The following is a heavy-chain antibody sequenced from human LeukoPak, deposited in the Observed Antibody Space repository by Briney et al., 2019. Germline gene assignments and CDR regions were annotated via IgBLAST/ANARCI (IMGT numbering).Heavy chain of an antibody. CDR1: GGSISSYY. Sequence: PSETVSLTCTVSGGSISSYYWSWIRQPPGKGLEWIGYIYYSGSTNYNPSLKSRVTISVDTSKNQFSLKLSSVTAADTAVYYCARGGYSGYEIFDYWGQGTLVTVSS. CDR2: IYYSGST. V-gene: IGHV4-59*01. J-gene: IGHJ4*02. D-gene: IGHD5-12*01. CDR3: ARGGYSGYEIFDY.